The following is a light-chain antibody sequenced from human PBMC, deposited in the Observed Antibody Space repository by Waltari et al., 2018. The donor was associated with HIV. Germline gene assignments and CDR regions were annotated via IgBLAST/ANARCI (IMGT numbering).Light chain of an antibody. CDR3: QAWCSSTALYV. CDR2: QDN. J-gene: IGLJ1*01. V-gene: IGLV3-1*01. Sequence: SSELTQPPSVSVYSGQTASVTCSGDALSNKFVSWYQMRPGQSPLLVIYQDNKSPSGIPEPCSGSNSGATATLTISVTQVMDEAEYYCQAWCSSTALYVFGTGTKVTVL. CDR1: ALSNKF.